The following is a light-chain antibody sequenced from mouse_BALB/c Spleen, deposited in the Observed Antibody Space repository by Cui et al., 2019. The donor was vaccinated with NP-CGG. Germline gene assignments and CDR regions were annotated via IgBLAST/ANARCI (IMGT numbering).Light chain of an antibody. J-gene: IGLJ1*01. Sequence: DAVTQESAPTTSPGETVTLTCRSSTGAVTTNNYANWVQEKPDHLFTGLIGGTNNRAPGVPARFSGSLIGDKAALTITGAQTEDEAIYFCALWYSNHWVFGGGTKLTVL. CDR2: GTN. CDR1: TGAVTTNNY. V-gene: IGLV1*01. CDR3: ALWYSNHWV.